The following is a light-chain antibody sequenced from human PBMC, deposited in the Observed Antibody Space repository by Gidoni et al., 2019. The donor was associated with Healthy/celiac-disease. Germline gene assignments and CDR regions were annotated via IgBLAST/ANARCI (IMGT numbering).Light chain of an antibody. Sequence: QSVLPQPPSASGTPGQRVTISCSGSSSNIGSNTVNWYQQLPGTAPKLLTYSNNQRPSGVPDRFSGSKSGTSAFLAISGLQSEAEADYYCAAWDDSLNGVVFGGGTKLTVL. CDR1: SSNIGSNT. J-gene: IGLJ2*01. V-gene: IGLV1-44*01. CDR2: SNN. CDR3: AAWDDSLNGVV.